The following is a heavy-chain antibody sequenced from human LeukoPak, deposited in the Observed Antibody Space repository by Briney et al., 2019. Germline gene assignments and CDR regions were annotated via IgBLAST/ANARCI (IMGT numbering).Heavy chain of an antibody. CDR1: GFTVRSNY. CDR3: ASGSYFDF. Sequence: GGSLRLSCAASGFTVRSNYMKWVRQAPGKGLEWVSVIYPGGSTYYADSVKGRFTISRDNSKNTLYLQMNSLRAEDTAVYYCASGSYFDFWGQGTLVTVSS. J-gene: IGHJ4*02. V-gene: IGHV3-53*01. D-gene: IGHD1-26*01. CDR2: IYPGGST.